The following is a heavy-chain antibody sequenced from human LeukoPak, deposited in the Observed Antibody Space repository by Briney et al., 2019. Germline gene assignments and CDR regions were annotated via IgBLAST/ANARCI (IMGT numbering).Heavy chain of an antibody. D-gene: IGHD6-19*01. CDR2: INHSGST. V-gene: IGHV4-34*01. J-gene: IGHJ4*02. CDR3: ARGTLYSGWSYYFDD. CDR1: GGSFSGYY. Sequence: SETLSLTCAVYGGSFSGYYWSWIRQPPGKGLEWIGEINHSGSTNYNPSLKSRVTISVDMSKNEFSLRLRSVTAADTAMYYCARGTLYSGWSYYFDDWGQGNQVTVSS.